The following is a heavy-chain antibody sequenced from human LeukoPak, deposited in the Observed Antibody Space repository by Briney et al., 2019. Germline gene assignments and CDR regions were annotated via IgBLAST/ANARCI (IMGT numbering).Heavy chain of an antibody. CDR1: GFTFSDYY. J-gene: IGHJ4*02. Sequence: PGGSLRLSCAASGFTFSDYYMSWIRQAPGKGVEWVSYISSSGSTIYYADSVKGRFTISRDNAKNSLYLQMNSLRAEDTAVYYCARESLYYDSSGYFGGFGPTDYWGQGTLVTVSS. D-gene: IGHD3-22*01. CDR3: ARESLYYDSSGYFGGFGPTDY. CDR2: ISSSGSTI. V-gene: IGHV3-11*01.